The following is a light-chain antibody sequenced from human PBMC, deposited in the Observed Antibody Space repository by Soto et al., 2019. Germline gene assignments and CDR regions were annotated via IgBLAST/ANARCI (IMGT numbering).Light chain of an antibody. Sequence: QSVLTQSPSVSAAPGQKVTISCSGSSSNIGNNYVSWYQQLPGTAPKLLIYDNNKRPSGIPDRFSGSKSGTSGTLDITGHQTGDEADYYCATWDGSLPGEVFGGGTKLTVL. CDR1: SSNIGNNY. CDR3: ATWDGSLPGEV. J-gene: IGLJ2*01. V-gene: IGLV1-51*01. CDR2: DNN.